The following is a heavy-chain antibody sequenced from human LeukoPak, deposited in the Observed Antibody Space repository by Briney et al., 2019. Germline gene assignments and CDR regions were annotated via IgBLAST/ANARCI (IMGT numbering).Heavy chain of an antibody. CDR1: GYTFTGYY. V-gene: IGHV1-2*02. CDR3: ASVYCGGDCYSQIPYYYYGMDV. D-gene: IGHD2-21*02. CDR2: INPNSGGT. J-gene: IGHJ6*02. Sequence: ASVKVSCKASGYTFTGYYMHRVRQAPGQGLEWMGWINPNSGGTNYAQKFQGRVTMTRDTSISTAYMELSRLRSDDTAVYYCASVYCGGDCYSQIPYYYYGMDVWGQGTTVTVSS.